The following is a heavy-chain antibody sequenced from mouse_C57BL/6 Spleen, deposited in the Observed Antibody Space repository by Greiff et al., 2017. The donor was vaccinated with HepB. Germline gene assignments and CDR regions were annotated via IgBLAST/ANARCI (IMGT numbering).Heavy chain of an antibody. CDR3: ARRFITTVVAKGMDY. V-gene: IGHV5-17*01. Sequence: EVKLMESGGGLVKPGGSLKLSCAASGFTFSDYGMHWVRQAPEKGLEWVAYISSGSSTIYYADTVKGRFTISRDNAKNTLFLQMTSLRSEDTAMYYCARRFITTVVAKGMDYWGQGTSVTVSS. D-gene: IGHD1-1*01. CDR2: ISSGSSTI. CDR1: GFTFSDYG. J-gene: IGHJ4*01.